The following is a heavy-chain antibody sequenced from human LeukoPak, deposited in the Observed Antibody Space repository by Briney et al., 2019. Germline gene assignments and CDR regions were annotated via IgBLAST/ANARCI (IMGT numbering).Heavy chain of an antibody. CDR3: ARGPDGYNRFDY. Sequence: PSETLSLTCAVYGGSFSGYYWSWIRQPPGKGLEWIGEINHSGSTNYNPSLKSRVTISVDTSKNQFSLKLSSVTAADTAVYYRARGPDGYNRFDYWGQGTLVTVSS. CDR1: GGSFSGYY. CDR2: INHSGST. D-gene: IGHD5-24*01. J-gene: IGHJ4*02. V-gene: IGHV4-34*01.